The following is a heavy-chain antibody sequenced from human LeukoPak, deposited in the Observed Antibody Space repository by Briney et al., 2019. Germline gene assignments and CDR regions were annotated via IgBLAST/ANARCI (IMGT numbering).Heavy chain of an antibody. CDR3: ASKAVYAIPDFYYYYGMDV. CDR2: INPNSGGT. J-gene: IGHJ6*02. V-gene: IGHV1-2*02. CDR1: GYTFTGYY. Sequence: ASVKVSCKASGYTFTGYYMHWVRQAPGRGLEWMGWINPNSGGTNYAQKFQGRVTMTRDTSISTAYMELSRLRSDDTAVYYCASKAVYAIPDFYYYYGMDVWGQGTTVTVSS. D-gene: IGHD2-8*01.